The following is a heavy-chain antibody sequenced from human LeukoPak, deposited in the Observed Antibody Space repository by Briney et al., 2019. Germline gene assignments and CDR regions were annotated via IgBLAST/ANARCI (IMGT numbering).Heavy chain of an antibody. J-gene: IGHJ4*02. CDR2: IYYSGST. Sequence: SETLSLTCTVSGGSISSSSYYWGWIRQPPGKGVEWIGSIYYSGSTYYNPSLKSRVTISVDTFKNQFSLKLNSMTAADTAFYYCVRDRELHYWGQGILVTVSS. V-gene: IGHV4-39*07. CDR3: VRDRELHY. CDR1: GGSISSSSYY. D-gene: IGHD1-7*01.